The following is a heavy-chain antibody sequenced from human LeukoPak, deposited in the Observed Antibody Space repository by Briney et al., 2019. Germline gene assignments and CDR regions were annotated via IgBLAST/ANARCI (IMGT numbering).Heavy chain of an antibody. J-gene: IGHJ4*02. D-gene: IGHD3-9*01. Sequence: GESLKISCKISGYKLTNNWIGWVRQMPGKGLEWMGIIYPGDSDTRYSPSFQGQVTISADKSISTAYLQWSSLKASDTAMYYCARLVDILTGYYIVGNYFDYWGQGTLVTVSS. V-gene: IGHV5-51*01. CDR1: GYKLTNNW. CDR2: IYPGDSDT. CDR3: ARLVDILTGYYIVGNYFDY.